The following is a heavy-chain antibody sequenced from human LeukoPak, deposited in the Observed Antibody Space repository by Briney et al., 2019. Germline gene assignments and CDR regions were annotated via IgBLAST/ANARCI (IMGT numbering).Heavy chain of an antibody. D-gene: IGHD4/OR15-4a*01. J-gene: IGHJ6*02. CDR1: GFTLSSNF. CDR2: IYSGGDT. V-gene: IGHV3-53*01. Sequence: PGGSLRLSCAASGFTLSSNFMTWVRQAPGKGLEWVSVIYSGGDTYYTDSVKGRFTISRDNSKSTLYLRMNSLRVEDTAVYYCARATPTKVPRDYYGMDVWGQGTTVTVSS. CDR3: ARATPTKVPRDYYGMDV.